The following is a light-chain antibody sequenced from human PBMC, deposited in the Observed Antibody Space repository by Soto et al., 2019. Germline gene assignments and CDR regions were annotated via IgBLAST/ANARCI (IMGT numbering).Light chain of an antibody. J-gene: IGLJ1*01. CDR1: SSNIGAGYE. V-gene: IGLV1-40*01. CDR2: ENN. Sequence: QSVLTQPPSVSEAPGQRVTISCTGSSSNIGAGYEAHWYQQVPGTAPKLLIYENNNRPSGVPDRFSGSKSGTSASLAITGLQAEDEAEYYCQSYDSSLSGYVFGTGTKRTFL. CDR3: QSYDSSLSGYV.